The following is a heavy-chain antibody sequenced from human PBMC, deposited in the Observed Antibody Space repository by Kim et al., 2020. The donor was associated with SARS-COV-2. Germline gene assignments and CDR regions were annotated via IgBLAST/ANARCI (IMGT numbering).Heavy chain of an antibody. CDR3: TRVIWGSYRYTDY. V-gene: IGHV7-4-1*02. Sequence: ASVKVSCKASGYTFTMNAISWVRQAPGQGLEWMGWINTDTGNPTYVQAFTRRFVFSVDTSVTTAYLQISSLEPEDTALYYCTRVIWGSYRYTDYWGQGTL. D-gene: IGHD3-16*02. CDR2: INTDTGNP. J-gene: IGHJ4*02. CDR1: GYTFTMNA.